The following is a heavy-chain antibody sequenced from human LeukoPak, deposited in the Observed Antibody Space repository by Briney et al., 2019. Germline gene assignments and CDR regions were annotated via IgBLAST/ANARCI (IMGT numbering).Heavy chain of an antibody. CDR1: GFTFAVYA. CDR2: ISWNSGSI. Sequence: GGSLRLSCAASGFTFAVYAMHWVRQAPGKGLEWVSGISWNSGSIGYADSVKGRFTISRDNAKNSLYLQMNSLRAEDTALYYCAKEESDWGQGTLVTVSS. CDR3: AKEESD. V-gene: IGHV3-9*01. J-gene: IGHJ4*02.